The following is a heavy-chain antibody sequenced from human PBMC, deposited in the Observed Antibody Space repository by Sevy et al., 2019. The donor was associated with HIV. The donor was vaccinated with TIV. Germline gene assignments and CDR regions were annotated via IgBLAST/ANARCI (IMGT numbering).Heavy chain of an antibody. V-gene: IGHV1-69*13. J-gene: IGHJ4*02. Sequence: ASVKVSCKASGGTFSSYAISWVRQAPVQGLEWMGGIIPIFGTANYAQKFQGRVTITADESTSTAYMELSSLRSEDTAVYYCAFSYYDSSGYYYGFDYWGQGTLVTVSS. CDR1: GGTFSSYA. CDR3: AFSYYDSSGYYYGFDY. CDR2: IIPIFGTA. D-gene: IGHD3-22*01.